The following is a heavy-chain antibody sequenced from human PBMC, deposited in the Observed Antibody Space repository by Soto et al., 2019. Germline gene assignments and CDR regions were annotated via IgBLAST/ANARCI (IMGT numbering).Heavy chain of an antibody. J-gene: IGHJ4*02. Sequence: SETLSLTCAVSGYSISSGYYWGWIRQPPGKGREWIGSIYHSGSTYYNPSLKSRVTISVDTSKNQFSLKLSSVTAADTAVYYCAREGGSSWHRNFDYWGQGTLVTAPQ. CDR2: IYHSGST. CDR3: AREGGSSWHRNFDY. CDR1: GYSISSGYY. D-gene: IGHD6-13*01. V-gene: IGHV4-38-2*02.